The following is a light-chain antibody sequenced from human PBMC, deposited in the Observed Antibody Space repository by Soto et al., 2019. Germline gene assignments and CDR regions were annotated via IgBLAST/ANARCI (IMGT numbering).Light chain of an antibody. V-gene: IGLV2-14*01. CDR1: SSDVGGYNF. CDR3: SSYTSISTYV. Sequence: SALTQPASVSGSPGQSITISCTGTSSDVGGYNFVSWYQQHPDKAPKLMIYDVTNRPSGVSNRFSGSKSGNKASLTISGLQAEDEADYYCSSYTSISTYVFGTGTKVTVL. CDR2: DVT. J-gene: IGLJ1*01.